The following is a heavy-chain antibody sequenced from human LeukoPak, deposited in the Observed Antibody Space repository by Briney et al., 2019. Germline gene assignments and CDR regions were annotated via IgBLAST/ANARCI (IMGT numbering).Heavy chain of an antibody. J-gene: IGHJ4*02. CDR2: IFASGSTT. CDR1: GFTFSGYA. V-gene: IGHV3-23*05. CDR3: ATPSSYSSGWYNLDY. Sequence: GGSLRLSCAASGFTFSGYAMNWVRQAPGKGLEWVSLIFASGSTTKYADSVKGRFTISRDNSKNTLYLQMNSLRAEDTAVYYCATPSSYSSGWYNLDYWGQGTLVTVSS. D-gene: IGHD6-19*01.